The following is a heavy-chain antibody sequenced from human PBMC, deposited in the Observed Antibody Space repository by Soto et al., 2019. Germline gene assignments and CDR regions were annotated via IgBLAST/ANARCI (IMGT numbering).Heavy chain of an antibody. Sequence: QITLKESGPTLVKPTQTLTLTCTFSGFSLSTSGVGVGWIRQPPGKALEWLALIYWDDDKRYSPSLKSRLTITKDTSKNQVVLTMTNKDPVDTATYYCAHSGPMVHERDIKPYYFDYWGQGTLVTVSS. CDR2: IYWDDDK. CDR1: GFSLSTSGVG. CDR3: AHSGPMVHERDIKPYYFDY. J-gene: IGHJ4*02. V-gene: IGHV2-5*02. D-gene: IGHD2-8*01.